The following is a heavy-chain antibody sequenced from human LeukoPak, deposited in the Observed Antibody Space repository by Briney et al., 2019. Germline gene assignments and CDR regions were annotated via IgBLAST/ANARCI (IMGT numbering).Heavy chain of an antibody. CDR3: ARHGLQWELPN. CDR1: GDSISTYY. Sequence: SETLSLTCTVSGDSISTYYWSWIRQPPGKGLEWIGFIYISGTTSYNPSLKSRVTISVDTSKNQFSLNLSSVTAADTAVYYCARHGLQWELPNWGQGTLVTVSS. V-gene: IGHV4-4*09. J-gene: IGHJ4*02. CDR2: IYISGTT. D-gene: IGHD1-26*01.